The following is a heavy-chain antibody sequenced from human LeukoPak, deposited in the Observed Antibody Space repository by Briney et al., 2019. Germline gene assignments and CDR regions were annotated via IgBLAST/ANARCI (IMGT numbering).Heavy chain of an antibody. Sequence: ASVKVSCKPSVYTFPSFGPSCVGQAPGQGLEWMGWIGAYNGDTNYAQKFQGRVTMTTDTSTSTAYMDLSSLRSDDTAVYYCTRDHIRGDNCPTFDYWGQGTLVTVSS. D-gene: IGHD2-15*01. V-gene: IGHV1-18*04. CDR3: TRDHIRGDNCPTFDY. J-gene: IGHJ4*02. CDR1: VYTFPSFG. CDR2: IGAYNGDT.